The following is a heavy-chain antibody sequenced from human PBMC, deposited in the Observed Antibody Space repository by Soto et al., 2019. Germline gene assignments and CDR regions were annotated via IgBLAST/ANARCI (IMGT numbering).Heavy chain of an antibody. CDR2: INRDGSVM. CDR3: SRPMVVGVTYGMDV. D-gene: IGHD2-21*02. V-gene: IGHV3-7*01. Sequence: RLVESGGGLVQPGGSLRLSCAAPGFNLSNFWMNWDRQAPGKGLEWVAHINRDGSVMNYVASVRGRFTISRDSAGNSVFLQMNSLRRDDAGVYYCSRPMVVGVTYGMDVWGHGTTVNVSS. CDR1: GFNLSNFW. J-gene: IGHJ6*01.